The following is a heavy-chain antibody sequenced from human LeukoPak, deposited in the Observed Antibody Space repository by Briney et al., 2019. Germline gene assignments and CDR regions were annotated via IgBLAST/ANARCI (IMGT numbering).Heavy chain of an antibody. D-gene: IGHD3-10*01. CDR2: IFYSGSA. CDR3: ARHGGATMVRGVLVDAFDI. J-gene: IGHJ3*02. Sequence: PAETLSLTCTVSGASISSYYWSWIRQPPGKGLEWIGYIFYSGSANYNPSLKSRVTISVDMSKNHFFLKLRSVTAADTAVYYCARHGGATMVRGVLVDAFDIWGQGTMVTVSS. CDR1: GASISSYY. V-gene: IGHV4-59*08.